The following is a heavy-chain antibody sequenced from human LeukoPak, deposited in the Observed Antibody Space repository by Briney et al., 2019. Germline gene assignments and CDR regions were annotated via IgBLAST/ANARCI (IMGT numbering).Heavy chain of an antibody. CDR1: GFTASSNY. J-gene: IGHJ4*02. Sequence: GGSLRLSCAASGFTASSNYMSWVRQAPGKGLEWVSVIYSGGSTYYADSVKGRFTISRDNSKNTLYLQMNSLRAEDTAVYYCARETRGSYSLDYWGQGTLVTVSS. CDR3: ARETRGSYSLDY. D-gene: IGHD1-26*01. V-gene: IGHV3-53*01. CDR2: IYSGGST.